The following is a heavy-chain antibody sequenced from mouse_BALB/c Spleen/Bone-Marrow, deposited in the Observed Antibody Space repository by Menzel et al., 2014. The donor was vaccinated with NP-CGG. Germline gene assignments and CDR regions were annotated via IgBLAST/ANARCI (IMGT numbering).Heavy chain of an antibody. CDR1: GYTFTDYE. D-gene: IGHD2-4*01. CDR3: TREGLRGAGIAY. CDR2: IHPGSGGA. V-gene: IGHV1-15*01. Sequence: QVQLQQSGSELVRPGASVKLSCKSLGYTFTDYEMHWVKQTPVHGLEWIGTIHPGSGGAAYNQKFKGKATLTADKSSSTDYMEHSSQTSEDSAVYYCTREGLRGAGIAYWGQGTLVTVTA. J-gene: IGHJ3*01.